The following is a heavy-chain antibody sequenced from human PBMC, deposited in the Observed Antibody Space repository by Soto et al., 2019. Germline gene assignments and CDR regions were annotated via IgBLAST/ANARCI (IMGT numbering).Heavy chain of an antibody. CDR1: GGSISSSSYY. J-gene: IGHJ4*02. Sequence: QLQLQESGPGLVKPSETLSLTCTVSGGSISSSSYYWGWIRQPPGKGLAWIGSIYYSGSTYYNPSLKSRVTISVDTSKNQFSLKLSSVTAADTAVYYCARHEGMILVYFDYWGQGTLVTVSS. D-gene: IGHD3-22*01. CDR3: ARHEGMILVYFDY. CDR2: IYYSGST. V-gene: IGHV4-39*01.